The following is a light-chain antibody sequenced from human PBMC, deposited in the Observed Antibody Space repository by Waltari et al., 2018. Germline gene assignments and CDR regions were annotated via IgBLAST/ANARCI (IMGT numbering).Light chain of an antibody. V-gene: IGKV2-28*01. J-gene: IGKJ4*01. CDR1: QSLLHSNEYNY. CDR3: MQALQTPLT. CDR2: LGS. Sequence: DIVMTQTPLSLPATPGELASISSTSSQSLLHSNEYNYLYWYLQKPGQSPPLLSYLGSNRASRVPDRFSGSGSGTDFTLKISRVEAEDVGVYYCMQALQTPLTFGGGTKVEIK.